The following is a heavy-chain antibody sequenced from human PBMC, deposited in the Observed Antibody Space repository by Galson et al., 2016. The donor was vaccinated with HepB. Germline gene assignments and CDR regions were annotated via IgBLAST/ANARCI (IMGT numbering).Heavy chain of an antibody. J-gene: IGHJ6*02. CDR1: GFTFGDYA. V-gene: IGHV3-49*03. D-gene: IGHD3-3*01. Sequence: SLRLSCAASGFTFGDYAMNWFRQSPGKGLEWVGFIRSKASGGSAEYAASVKGRFTISRDDSRSIAYLQMNGLKTEDTAVYFCTRDPGGTSYDFWSGFYTYYYYYGLDVWGQGTTVTVSS. CDR3: TRDPGGTSYDFWSGFYTYYYYYGLDV. CDR2: IRSKASGGSA.